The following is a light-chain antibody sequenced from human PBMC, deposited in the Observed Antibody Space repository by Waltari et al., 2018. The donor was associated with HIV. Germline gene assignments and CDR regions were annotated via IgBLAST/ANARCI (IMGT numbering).Light chain of an antibody. CDR1: QSLVYNDGDTY. CDR3: MQGTHSPYT. CDR2: KVS. J-gene: IGKJ2*01. Sequence: DVVMTQSPLSLPVTLGQPASIFCRFSQSLVYNDGDTYLNWFQQRPGHSPRRLIYKVSDRDSGVPDRFSGSGSGTDFTLKISRVEAEDLGTYYCMQGTHSPYTFGQGTKLEI. V-gene: IGKV2-30*01.